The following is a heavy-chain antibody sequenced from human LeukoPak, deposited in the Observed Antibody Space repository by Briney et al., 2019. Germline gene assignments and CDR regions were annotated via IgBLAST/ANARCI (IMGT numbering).Heavy chain of an antibody. Sequence: GGSLRLSCAASGFTVSSNYMSWVRQAPGKGLEWVSVIYSGGSTYYADSVKGRFTISRDNSKNSLYLQMNSLRAEDTAVYYCAREVKQWLVRGVFDYWGQGTLVTVSS. D-gene: IGHD6-19*01. CDR2: IYSGGST. V-gene: IGHV3-53*01. CDR1: GFTVSSNY. J-gene: IGHJ4*02. CDR3: AREVKQWLVRGVFDY.